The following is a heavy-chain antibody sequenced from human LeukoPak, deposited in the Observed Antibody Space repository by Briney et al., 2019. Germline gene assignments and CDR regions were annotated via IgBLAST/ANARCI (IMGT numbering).Heavy chain of an antibody. CDR1: GFTFSGYD. J-gene: IGHJ6*02. V-gene: IGHV3-13*01. Sequence: GGSLRLSCAASGFTFSGYDMHWVRQATGKGLEWVSGIDTGGDTYYPGSVRGRFTISRENAKNSLYLQVNSLRAGDTAVYYCARGGAIIRGVGMDVWGQGTTVTVS. D-gene: IGHD3-10*01. CDR3: ARGGAIIRGVGMDV. CDR2: IDTGGDT.